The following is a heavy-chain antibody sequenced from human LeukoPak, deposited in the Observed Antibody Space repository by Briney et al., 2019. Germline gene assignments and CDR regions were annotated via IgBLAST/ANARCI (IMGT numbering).Heavy chain of an antibody. V-gene: IGHV3-30*04. J-gene: IGHJ4*02. CDR3: ARDAWQWLVREALFDY. Sequence: GGSLRLSCAASGFTFSSYAMHWVRQAPGKGLEWVAVISYDGSNKYYADSVKGRFTISRDNSKNTLYLQMNSLRAEDTAVYYCARDAWQWLVREALFDYWGQGTLVTVSS. D-gene: IGHD6-19*01. CDR1: GFTFSSYA. CDR2: ISYDGSNK.